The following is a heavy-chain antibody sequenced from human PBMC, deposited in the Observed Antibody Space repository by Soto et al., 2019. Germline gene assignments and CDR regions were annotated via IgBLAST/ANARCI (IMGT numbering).Heavy chain of an antibody. CDR1: RFTFSSYG. CDR3: ANSIASVDDYYFDY. D-gene: IGHD3-16*01. J-gene: IGHJ4*02. V-gene: IGHV3-30*18. CDR2: ISYDGSNK. Sequence: QVQLVESGGGVVQPGRSLRLSCAASRFTFSSYGMHWVRQAPGKGLEWVAVISYDGSNKYYADSVKGRFTISRDNSKNTLYLQMNSLRAEDTAVYYCANSIASVDDYYFDYWGQGTLVTVSS.